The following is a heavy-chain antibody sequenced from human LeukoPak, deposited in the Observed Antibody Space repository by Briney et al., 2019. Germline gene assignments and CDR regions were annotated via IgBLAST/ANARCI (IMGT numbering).Heavy chain of an antibody. CDR1: GFTVSSNY. V-gene: IGHV3-66*01. CDR2: IYSGGST. CDR3: AKDLVWYYYYMDV. Sequence: GGSLRLSCAASGFTVSSNYMSWVRQAPGKGLEWVSVIYSGGSTYYADSVKGRFTISRDNSKNTLYLQMNSLRAEDTAVYYCAKDLVWYYYYMDVWGKGTTVTVSS. J-gene: IGHJ6*03. D-gene: IGHD2-8*01.